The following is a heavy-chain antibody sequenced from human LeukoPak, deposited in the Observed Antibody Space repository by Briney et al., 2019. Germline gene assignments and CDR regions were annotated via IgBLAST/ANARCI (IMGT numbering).Heavy chain of an antibody. CDR2: VNSDESDI. J-gene: IGHJ6*03. CDR3: AKGGDYEISYYYYYMDV. V-gene: IGHV3-74*03. CDR1: GFRFSFYW. D-gene: IGHD4-17*01. Sequence: PGGSLRLSCTASGFRFSFYWMHWVRQVPGKEPVWISRVNSDESDITYADSVKGRFTISRDNSKNTLYLQMNSLRAEDTAVYYCAKGGDYEISYYYYYMDVWGKGTTVTVSS.